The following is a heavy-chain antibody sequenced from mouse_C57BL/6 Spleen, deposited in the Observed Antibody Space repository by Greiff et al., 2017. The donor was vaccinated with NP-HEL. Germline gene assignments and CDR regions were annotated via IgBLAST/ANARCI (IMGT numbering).Heavy chain of an antibody. V-gene: IGHV1-55*01. CDR1: GYTFTDYC. Sequence: QVQLQQPGAVLVKPGASVKMSCKASGYTFTDYCMTWVKQRPGQGLEWIGAIYPGSGSTNYNEKFKGKATLTVDTSSSTAYMQLSSLTSEDAAVYYCSARYYVSSYYLDYWGQGTTLTVSS. CDR3: SARYYVSSYYLDY. J-gene: IGHJ2*01. D-gene: IGHD1-1*01. CDR2: IYPGSGST.